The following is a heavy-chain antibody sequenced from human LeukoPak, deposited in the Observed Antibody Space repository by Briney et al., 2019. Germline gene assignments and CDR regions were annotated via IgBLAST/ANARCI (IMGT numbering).Heavy chain of an antibody. CDR1: EYSFTSYW. J-gene: IGHJ3*02. Sequence: GEPLKISYKGSEYSFTSYWIGWVRQMPGKGLEWMGIIYPGDSDTRYSPSFQGQVTISADKSISTAYLQWSSLKASDTAMYYCARTTAMGTNDAFDIWGQGTMVTVSS. CDR2: IYPGDSDT. V-gene: IGHV5-51*01. CDR3: ARTTAMGTNDAFDI. D-gene: IGHD5-18*01.